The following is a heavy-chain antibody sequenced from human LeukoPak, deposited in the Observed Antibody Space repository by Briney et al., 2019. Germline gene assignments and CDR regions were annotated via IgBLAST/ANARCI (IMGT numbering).Heavy chain of an antibody. CDR1: GGSITSGPYY. D-gene: IGHD6-19*01. J-gene: IGHJ5*01. CDR2: ISYSGST. Sequence: SETLSLTCTVSGGSITSGPYYWSWIRQPPGMGLEWVGSISYSGSTYYNPSLKSRVTISVDTSKSQFSLKLSSVTAADTAVFYCVRRRGGRGWYYTDSWGQGTLVTVSS. CDR3: VRRRGGRGWYYTDS. V-gene: IGHV4-39*01.